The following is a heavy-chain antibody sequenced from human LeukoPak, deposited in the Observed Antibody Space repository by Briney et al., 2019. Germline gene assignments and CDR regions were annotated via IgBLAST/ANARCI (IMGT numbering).Heavy chain of an antibody. J-gene: IGHJ5*02. CDR2: IIPIFGTA. D-gene: IGHD6-13*01. CDR3: ARATPATYSGSWYVPAWSWFDP. V-gene: IGHV1-69*05. Sequence: SVKVSCKASGGTFSSYAISWVRQAPGQGLEWMGGIIPIFGTANYAQKFQGRVTITTDESTSTAYMELSSLRSEDTAVYYCARATPATYSGSWYVPAWSWFDPWGQGTLVTVSS. CDR1: GGTFSSYA.